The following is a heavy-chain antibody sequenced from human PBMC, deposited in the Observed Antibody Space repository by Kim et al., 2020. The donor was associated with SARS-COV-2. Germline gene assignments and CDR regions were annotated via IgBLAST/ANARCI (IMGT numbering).Heavy chain of an antibody. CDR3: ARYYDSSGYGYYYYYYYGMDV. CDR2: INSDGSST. D-gene: IGHD3-22*01. V-gene: IGHV3-74*01. Sequence: GGSLRLSCAASGFTFSSYWMHWVRQAPGKGLVWVSRINSDGSSTSYADSVKGRFTISRDNAKNTLYLQMNSLRAEDTAVYYCARYYDSSGYGYYYYYYYGMDVWGQGTTVTVSS. J-gene: IGHJ6*02. CDR1: GFTFSSYW.